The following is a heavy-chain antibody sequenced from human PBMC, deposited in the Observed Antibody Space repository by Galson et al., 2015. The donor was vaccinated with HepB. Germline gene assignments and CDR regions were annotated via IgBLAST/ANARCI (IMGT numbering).Heavy chain of an antibody. Sequence: SLRLSCAASGFTFSSYGMHWVRQAPGKGLEWVAVIWYDGSNKYYADSVKGRFTISRDNSKNTLYLQMNSLRAEDTAVYYCARGGVLGDGPAFDIWGQGTMVTVSS. CDR1: GFTFSSYG. CDR2: IWYDGSNK. CDR3: ARGGVLGDGPAFDI. D-gene: IGHD1-1*01. J-gene: IGHJ3*02. V-gene: IGHV3-33*01.